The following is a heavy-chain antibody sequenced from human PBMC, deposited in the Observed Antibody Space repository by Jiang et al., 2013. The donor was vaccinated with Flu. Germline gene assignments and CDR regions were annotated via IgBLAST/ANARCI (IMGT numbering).Heavy chain of an antibody. Sequence: SYAMHWVRQAPGKGLEWVAVISYDGSNKYYADSVKGRFTISRDNSKNTLYLQMNSLRAEDTAVYYCATAYYDFWSGYYPFDYWGQGTLVTVSS. CDR1: SYA. CDR3: ATAYYDFWSGYYPFDY. J-gene: IGHJ4*02. D-gene: IGHD3-3*01. V-gene: IGHV3-30-3*01. CDR2: ISYDGSNK.